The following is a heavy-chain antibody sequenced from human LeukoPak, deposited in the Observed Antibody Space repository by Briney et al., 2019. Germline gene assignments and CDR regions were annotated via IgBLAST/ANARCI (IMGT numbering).Heavy chain of an antibody. CDR3: ARPHKYYYDSSGNRGAFDI. D-gene: IGHD3-22*01. Sequence: ASVKVSCKASGYTFTSYALNWVRQAPGQGLEWMGWINTNTGNPTYAQGFTGRFVFSLDTSVSKAYLQISSLQAEDTAVYYCARPHKYYYDSSGNRGAFDIWGQGTMVTVSS. J-gene: IGHJ3*02. CDR2: INTNTGNP. CDR1: GYTFTSYA. V-gene: IGHV7-4-1*02.